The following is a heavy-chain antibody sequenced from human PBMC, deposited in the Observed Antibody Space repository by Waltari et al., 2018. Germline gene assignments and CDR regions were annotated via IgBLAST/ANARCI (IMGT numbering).Heavy chain of an antibody. V-gene: IGHV3-23*01. D-gene: IGHD3-22*01. CDR3: AKTSGRYYYDSSGYCDY. Sequence: EVQLLESGGGLVQPGGSLRLSCAASGFTFITYAMTWVRQAPGKGLEGVSGITASGGSTYYADSVKGRFTIARDNSKKMLYLQMTSLRAGDTAVYYCAKTSGRYYYDSSGYCDYWGQGTLVTVSS. J-gene: IGHJ4*02. CDR1: GFTFITYA. CDR2: ITASGGST.